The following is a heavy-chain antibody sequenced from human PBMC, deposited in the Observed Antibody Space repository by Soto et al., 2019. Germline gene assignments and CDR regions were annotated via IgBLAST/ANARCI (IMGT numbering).Heavy chain of an antibody. CDR2: IYYTGSA. Sequence: SETLSLTCTGSGVSISGYYWSWFRQSPGKGLEWIGYIYYTGSASYSPSLRSRVTMSVDTSKNQFSLELNSVTAADTAVYYCARHYNSGTYPLDHWGHGTLVTVS. CDR3: ARHYNSGTYPLDH. D-gene: IGHD3-10*01. CDR1: GVSISGYY. V-gene: IGHV4-59*08. J-gene: IGHJ1*01.